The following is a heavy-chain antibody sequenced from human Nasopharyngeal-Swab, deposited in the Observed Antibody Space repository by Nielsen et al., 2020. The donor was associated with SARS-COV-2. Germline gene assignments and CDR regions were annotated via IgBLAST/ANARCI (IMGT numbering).Heavy chain of an antibody. CDR1: GRSFSGYY. CDR3: ARGRPITMVRGGKYYYAMDV. D-gene: IGHD3-10*01. V-gene: IGHV4-34*01. CDR2: INHSGST. Sequence: GSLRLSCAVYGRSFSGYYWSWIRQPPGKGLEWIGEINHSGSTNYNPSLKSRIAISVDTSKNHFSLRLSSVTAADTAVYYCARGRPITMVRGGKYYYAMDVWGQGTTVTVSS. J-gene: IGHJ6*02.